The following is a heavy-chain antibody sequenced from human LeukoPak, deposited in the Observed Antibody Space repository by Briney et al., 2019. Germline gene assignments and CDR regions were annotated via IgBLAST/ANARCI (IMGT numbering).Heavy chain of an antibody. CDR2: ISSSGSTI. J-gene: IGHJ4*02. D-gene: IGHD6-19*01. Sequence: GGSLRLSCAASGFTFSSYEMNWVRQAPGKGLEWVSYISSSGSTIYYADSVKGRSTISRDNAKNSLYLQMNSLRAEDTAVYYCARQYSSGWYGVDYWGQGTLVTVSS. V-gene: IGHV3-48*03. CDR3: ARQYSSGWYGVDY. CDR1: GFTFSSYE.